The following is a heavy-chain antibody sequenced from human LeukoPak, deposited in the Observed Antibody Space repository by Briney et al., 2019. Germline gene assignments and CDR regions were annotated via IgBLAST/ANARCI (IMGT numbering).Heavy chain of an antibody. D-gene: IGHD1-1*01. CDR1: GGSINSYY. Sequence: PSETLSLTCTVSGGSINSYYWSWIRQPPRKGLEWIGYIYYSGSTTYNPSLKSRVTISVDTSKSHFSLKLTSVTAADTAVYYCARSTTTVNYFDYWGQGTLVTVSS. CDR3: ARSTTTVNYFDY. J-gene: IGHJ4*02. V-gene: IGHV4-59*01. CDR2: IYYSGST.